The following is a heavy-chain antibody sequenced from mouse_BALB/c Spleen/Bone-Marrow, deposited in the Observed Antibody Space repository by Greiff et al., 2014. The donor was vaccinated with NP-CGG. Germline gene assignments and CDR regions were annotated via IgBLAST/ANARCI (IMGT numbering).Heavy chain of an antibody. CDR2: ISSGGSYT. V-gene: IGHV5-6-4*01. J-gene: IGHJ4*01. D-gene: IGHD2-2*01. CDR1: GFTFSSYA. Sequence: EVKLVESGGGLVKPGGSLKLSCAASGFTFSSYAMSWVRQTPEKRLEWVATISSGGSYTYYPDSVKGRFTISRDNAKNTLYLQMSSLKSEDTAMYYCTKIYYGYDGGYCYAMDYWGQGTSVTVSS. CDR3: TKIYYGYDGGYCYAMDY.